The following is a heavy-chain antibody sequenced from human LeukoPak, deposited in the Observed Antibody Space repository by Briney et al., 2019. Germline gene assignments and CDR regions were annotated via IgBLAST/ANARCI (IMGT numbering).Heavy chain of an antibody. J-gene: IGHJ4*02. CDR2: IYYSGST. V-gene: IGHV4-39*01. D-gene: IGHD3-22*01. CDR1: GGSISSYY. Sequence: SETLSLTCTVSGGSISSYYWGWIRQPPGKGLEWIGSIYYSGSTYYNPSLKSRVTISVDTSKNQFSLKLSSVTAADTAVYYCARHTDSSGYPDYWGQGTLVTVSS. CDR3: ARHTDSSGYPDY.